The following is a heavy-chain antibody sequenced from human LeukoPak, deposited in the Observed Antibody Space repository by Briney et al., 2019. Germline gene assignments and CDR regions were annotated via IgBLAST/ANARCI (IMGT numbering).Heavy chain of an antibody. J-gene: IGHJ3*02. D-gene: IGHD4-17*01. CDR2: IYYSGST. V-gene: IGHV4-39*01. CDR3: ASPVPTTVTTYDI. CDR1: GGSISSYY. Sequence: SETLSLTCTVSGGSISSYYWGWIRQPPGKGLEWIGSIYYSGSTYYNPSLKSRVTISVDTSKNQFSLKLSSVTAADTAVYYCASPVPTTVTTYDIWGQGTMVTVSS.